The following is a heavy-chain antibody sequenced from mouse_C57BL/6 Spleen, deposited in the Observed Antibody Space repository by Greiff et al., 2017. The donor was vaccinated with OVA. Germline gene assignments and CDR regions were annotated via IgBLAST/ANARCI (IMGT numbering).Heavy chain of an antibody. Sequence: QVQLQQPGTELVKPGASVKLSCKASGYTFTSYWMHWVKQRPGQGLEWIGHITPSNGGTNYNEKFKSKAPLTVDKSSSTAYMQLSSLTSEDSAVYYGARGPYDYYDVPCAYWGQGTLVTVAA. D-gene: IGHD1-1*01. CDR1: GYTFTSYW. CDR2: ITPSNGGT. J-gene: IGHJ3*01. V-gene: IGHV1-53*01. CDR3: ARGPYDYYDVPCAY.